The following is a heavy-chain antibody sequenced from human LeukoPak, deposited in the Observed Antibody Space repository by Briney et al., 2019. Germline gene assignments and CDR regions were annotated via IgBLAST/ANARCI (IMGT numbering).Heavy chain of an antibody. V-gene: IGHV1-46*01. CDR3: ASNIFDYSESSGYYPT. Sequence: GASVKVSCKASRYTFTSYYIHWVRQAPGQGLEWMGIINPSGGSTSYAQKFQGRVTMTRDMSTSTVSMELSSLRSEDTAVYYCASNIFDYSESSGYYPTWGQGTLVTVSS. CDR1: RYTFTSYY. CDR2: INPSGGST. J-gene: IGHJ5*02. D-gene: IGHD3-22*01.